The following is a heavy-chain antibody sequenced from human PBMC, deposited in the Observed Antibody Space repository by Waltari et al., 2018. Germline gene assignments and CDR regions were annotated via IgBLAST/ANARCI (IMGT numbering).Heavy chain of an antibody. CDR1: GYTLTDLS. V-gene: IGHV1-24*01. J-gene: IGHJ4*02. CDR2: FEPEEGET. D-gene: IGHD2-15*01. Sequence: QVQLVQSGAEVKKPGASVKVSCKVSGYTLTDLSMHWVRQAPGKGLEWMGGFEPEEGETIYAQQFQGRGTMTEDTSTDTAYMELSSLRSEDTAVYYCATWKGYCSGGSCHWGQGTLVTVSS. CDR3: ATWKGYCSGGSCH.